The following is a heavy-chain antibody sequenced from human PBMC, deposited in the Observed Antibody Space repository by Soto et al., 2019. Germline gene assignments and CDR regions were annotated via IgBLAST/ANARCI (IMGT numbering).Heavy chain of an antibody. Sequence: ASETLSLTCTVSGGSISSYYWSWIRQPPGKGLEWIGCIYYTGSTNYNPSLKSRVTISLDTSKNQFSLKLSSVTAADTAVYYCARLEYSSGWYRFGYWGQGTLVTVSS. V-gene: IGHV4-59*01. CDR1: GGSISSYY. D-gene: IGHD6-19*01. CDR3: ARLEYSSGWYRFGY. J-gene: IGHJ4*02. CDR2: IYYTGST.